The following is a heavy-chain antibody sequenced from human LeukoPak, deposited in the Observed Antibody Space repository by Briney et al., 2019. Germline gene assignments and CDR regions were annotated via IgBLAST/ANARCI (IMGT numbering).Heavy chain of an antibody. D-gene: IGHD1-1*01. V-gene: IGHV4-39*01. CDR3: ARHLSGTTTAHYFDY. Sequence: SETLSLTCTVSGGSISSGRHYWGWLRQTPGKGLEWIGSVYYSGNTFHNPSLKSRVTTSVDTSKNQVSLRVNFVTAADTAVYYCARHLSGTTTAHYFDYWGQGILVTVSS. CDR2: VYYSGNT. J-gene: IGHJ4*02. CDR1: GGSISSGRHY.